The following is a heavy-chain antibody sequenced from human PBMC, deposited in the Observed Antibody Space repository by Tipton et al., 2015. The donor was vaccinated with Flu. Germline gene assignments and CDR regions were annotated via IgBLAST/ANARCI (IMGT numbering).Heavy chain of an antibody. Sequence: TLSLTCAVSGYSINSGYFWGWIRQPPGKGLEWIGSMSHSGRTYYNPSLKSRVTISLDTAKNQFSQRLTSVTAADTAVYYCARSTYYYGSGSSDYWGQGTLVTVSS. CDR3: ARSTYYYGSGSSDY. V-gene: IGHV4-38-2*01. J-gene: IGHJ4*02. CDR1: GYSINSGYF. CDR2: MSHSGRT. D-gene: IGHD3-10*01.